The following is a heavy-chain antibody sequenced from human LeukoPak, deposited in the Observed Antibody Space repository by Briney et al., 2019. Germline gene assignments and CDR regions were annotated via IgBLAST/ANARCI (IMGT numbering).Heavy chain of an antibody. CDR1: GFTFSSYG. J-gene: IGHJ6*02. Sequence: GGSLRLSCAASGFTFSSYGMHWVRQAPGKGLEWVAVISYDGSNKYYADSVKGRFTISRDNAKNSLYLQMNSLRAEDTAVYYCARDQWFGELSTFYGMDVWGQGTTVTVSS. V-gene: IGHV3-30*03. CDR2: ISYDGSNK. CDR3: ARDQWFGELSTFYGMDV. D-gene: IGHD3-10*01.